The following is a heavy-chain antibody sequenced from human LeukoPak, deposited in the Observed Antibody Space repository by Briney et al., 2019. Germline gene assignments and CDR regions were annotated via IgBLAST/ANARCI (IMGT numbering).Heavy chain of an antibody. J-gene: IGHJ4*02. V-gene: IGHV3-48*01. Sequence: GGSLRLSCAASGLIFSSYSRNWVRQAPGKGREWISYISSSGSTIYYADSVKGRFTISRDNAKDSLYLQMNSLRAEDTAVYYCARDPALDYDFWSGYQNVWGQGTLVTAAS. D-gene: IGHD3-3*01. CDR1: GLIFSSYS. CDR2: ISSSGSTI. CDR3: ARDPALDYDFWSGYQNV.